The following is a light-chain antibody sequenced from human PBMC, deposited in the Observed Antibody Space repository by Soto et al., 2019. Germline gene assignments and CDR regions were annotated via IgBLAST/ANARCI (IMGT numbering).Light chain of an antibody. V-gene: IGKV3-20*01. J-gene: IGKJ4*01. CDR2: GAS. CDR3: QQYGSSPPLT. CDR1: QSVSSN. Sequence: EIVMTQSPATLSVSPGERATLSCRASQSVSSNLAWYQQKPGQAPRLLIYGASTRATGIPDRFSGSGSRTDFTLTISRLEPEDFAVYSCQQYGSSPPLTFGGGIKVEIK.